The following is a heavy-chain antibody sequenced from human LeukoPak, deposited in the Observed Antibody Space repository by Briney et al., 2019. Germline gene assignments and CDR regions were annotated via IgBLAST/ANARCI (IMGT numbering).Heavy chain of an antibody. CDR3: ARSITMVRGALLVFGY. Sequence: GASVKVSCKASGYTFTSYDINWVRQATGQGLEWMGWMNPNSGNTGYAQKFQGRVTITRNTSISTAYMELSSLRSEDTAVYYCARSITMVRGALLVFGYWGQGTLVTVSS. J-gene: IGHJ4*02. V-gene: IGHV1-8*03. CDR1: GYTFTSYD. D-gene: IGHD3-10*01. CDR2: MNPNSGNT.